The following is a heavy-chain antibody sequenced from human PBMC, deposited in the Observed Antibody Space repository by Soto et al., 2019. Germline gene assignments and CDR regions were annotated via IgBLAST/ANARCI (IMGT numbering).Heavy chain of an antibody. CDR2: INSDGSST. J-gene: IGHJ6*02. D-gene: IGHD5-18*01. CDR3: ARSYSFGQRVYYYYAMDV. Sequence: GGSLRLSCAASGFTFSSYLMHWVRQAPGKGLVWVSRINSDGSSTSYADSVKGRFTISRDNAKNTLYLQMNSLRAEDTAVYYCARSYSFGQRVYYYYAMDVWGQGTTVTVS. CDR1: GFTFSSYL. V-gene: IGHV3-74*01.